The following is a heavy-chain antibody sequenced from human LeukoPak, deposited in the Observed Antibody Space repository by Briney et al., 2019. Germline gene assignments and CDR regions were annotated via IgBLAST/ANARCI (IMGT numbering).Heavy chain of an antibody. Sequence: PGGSLRLSCAASGFTFSTYGMHWVRQAPGKGLEWVAVISYDGSNKYYADSVKGRFTISRDNSKNTLYLQVNSLRAEDTAVYYCARESDCSGGSCYATPDYWGQGTLVTVSS. CDR2: ISYDGSNK. V-gene: IGHV3-30*03. CDR3: ARESDCSGGSCYATPDY. CDR1: GFTFSTYG. J-gene: IGHJ4*02. D-gene: IGHD2-15*01.